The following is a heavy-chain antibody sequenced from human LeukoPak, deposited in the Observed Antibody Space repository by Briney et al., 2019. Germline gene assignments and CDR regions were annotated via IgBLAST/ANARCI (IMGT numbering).Heavy chain of an antibody. CDR2: IKQDGSEK. CDR1: GFTFSRYW. CDR3: AGSFGDVKNF. J-gene: IGHJ4*01. V-gene: IGHV3-7*01. D-gene: IGHD3-10*01. Sequence: GGSLRLSCAASGFTFSRYWMSWVRQAPGKGLEWVANIKQDGSEKYYVDSVKGRFTISRDNAKNSLYLQMSSLRAEDTAVYYCAGSFGDVKNFWGQGTLVTVSS.